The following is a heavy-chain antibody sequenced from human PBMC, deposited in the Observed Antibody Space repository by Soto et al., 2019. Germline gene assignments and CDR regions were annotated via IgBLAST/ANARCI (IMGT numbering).Heavy chain of an antibody. V-gene: IGHV3-30-3*01. Sequence: QVQLVASGGGVVQPGRSLRLSCAGSGFSFSRFAIHWVRQAPGKGLEWVAVITYDGSNQYYADSVKGRFTVSRDNSKNTLYLQLNSLEAEDTAVYHCAVHLGQNYYTLDVWGRGTTVHVSS. CDR3: AVHLGQNYYTLDV. CDR2: ITYDGSNQ. J-gene: IGHJ6*02. CDR1: GFSFSRFA.